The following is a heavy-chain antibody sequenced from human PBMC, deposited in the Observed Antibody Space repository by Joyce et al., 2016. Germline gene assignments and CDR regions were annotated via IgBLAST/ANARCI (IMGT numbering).Heavy chain of an antibody. Sequence: QVQLVQSGSEVKKPGASVEVSCKASGYIFTTYGISWVRQAPGQGFEWMGWISAHHGNTKYAQKFQGIVTMTIDTSTSTAYMELESLRSDDTAVYYCARDIHYYNSSGYYWGAFDIWGQGTMVSVSS. CDR1: GYIFTTYG. J-gene: IGHJ3*02. D-gene: IGHD3-22*01. CDR2: ISAHHGNT. V-gene: IGHV1-18*01. CDR3: ARDIHYYNSSGYYWGAFDI.